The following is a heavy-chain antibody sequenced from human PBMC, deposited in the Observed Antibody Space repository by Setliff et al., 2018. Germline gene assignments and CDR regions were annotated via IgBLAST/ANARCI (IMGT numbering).Heavy chain of an antibody. J-gene: IGHJ6*03. CDR2: IRNKDNSYTT. CDR3: ARHTPGYYYMDV. V-gene: IGHV3-72*01. CDR1: GFTFSAHY. Sequence: PGGSLRLSCAASGFTFSAHYMDWLRQAPGKGLEWVGRIRNKDNSYTTEYAASVKGRFTISRDDSKNSLYLQMNSLRAGDTAVYYCARHTPGYYYMDVWGKGTTVTVSS. D-gene: IGHD2-15*01.